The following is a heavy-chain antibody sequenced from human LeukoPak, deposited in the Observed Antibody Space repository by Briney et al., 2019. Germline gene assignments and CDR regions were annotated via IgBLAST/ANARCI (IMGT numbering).Heavy chain of an antibody. J-gene: IGHJ4*02. CDR1: GFTFSSYW. CDR2: IKQDGSEK. Sequence: GGSLRLSCAASGFTFSSYWMSWVRQAPGKGLEWVANIKQDGSEKYYVDSVKGRFTISRDNAKNSLYLQMTSLRVEDTAIYYCARATYNSGYKIDYWGQGTLVTVSS. D-gene: IGHD6-19*01. V-gene: IGHV3-7*04. CDR3: ARATYNSGYKIDY.